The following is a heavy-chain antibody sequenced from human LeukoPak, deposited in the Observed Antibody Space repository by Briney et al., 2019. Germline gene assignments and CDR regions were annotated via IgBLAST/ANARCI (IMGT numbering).Heavy chain of an antibody. J-gene: IGHJ3*02. CDR2: IYHSGST. D-gene: IGHD2-21*01. Sequence: PSETLSLTCTVSGYSISSGYYWGWIRQPPGKGLEWIGSIYHSGSTYYNPSLKSRVTISVDTSKNQFSLKLSSVTAADTAVYYCAREGDPPGGVDAFDIWGQGTMVTVSS. CDR1: GYSISSGYY. CDR3: AREGDPPGGVDAFDI. V-gene: IGHV4-38-2*02.